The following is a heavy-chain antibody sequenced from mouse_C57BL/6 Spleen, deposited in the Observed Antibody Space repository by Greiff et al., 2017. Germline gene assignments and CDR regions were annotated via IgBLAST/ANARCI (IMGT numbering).Heavy chain of an antibody. CDR1: GYTFTSYW. Sequence: VQLQQPGAELVMPGASVKLSCKASGYTFTSYWMHWVKQRPGQGLEWIGEIDPSDSYTNYNQKFKGKSTLTVDKSSSTAYMRLSSLTSEDSAVYYCARTDYYGSRNWYFDVWGTGTTVTVSS. CDR3: ARTDYYGSRNWYFDV. J-gene: IGHJ1*03. CDR2: IDPSDSYT. D-gene: IGHD1-1*01. V-gene: IGHV1-69*01.